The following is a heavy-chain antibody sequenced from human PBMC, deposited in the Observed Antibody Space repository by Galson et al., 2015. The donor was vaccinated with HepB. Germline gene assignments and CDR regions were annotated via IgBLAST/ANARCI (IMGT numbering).Heavy chain of an antibody. V-gene: IGHV1-69*04. CDR2: IIPILGIA. Sequence: SVKVSCKASGGTFSSCAISWVRQAPGQGLEWMGRIIPILGIANYAQKFQGRVTITADKSTSTAYMELSSLRSEDTAVYYCARDKWFGELSHYGMDVWGQGTTVTVSS. CDR1: GGTFSSCA. D-gene: IGHD3-10*01. CDR3: ARDKWFGELSHYGMDV. J-gene: IGHJ6*02.